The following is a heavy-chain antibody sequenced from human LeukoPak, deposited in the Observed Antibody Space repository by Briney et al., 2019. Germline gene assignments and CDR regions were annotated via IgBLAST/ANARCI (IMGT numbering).Heavy chain of an antibody. CDR2: LWPEGSDK. Sequence: GGSLRLSCAASGFCFSTYYMSWVRQGPGKGLEWVATLWPEGSDKRYVDSVRDRFTISRDNAKNSLYLQMNSLSAEDTAVYYCARLFGGVTTFDYWGQGALVTVSS. D-gene: IGHD4-17*01. V-gene: IGHV3-7*01. CDR3: ARLFGGVTTFDY. CDR1: GFCFSTYY. J-gene: IGHJ4*02.